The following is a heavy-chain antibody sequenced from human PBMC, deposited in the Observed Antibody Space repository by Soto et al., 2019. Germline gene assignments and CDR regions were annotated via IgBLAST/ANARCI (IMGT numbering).Heavy chain of an antibody. V-gene: IGHV1-69*06. CDR1: GGTFNSYG. Sequence: QAHLAQSGAEVKKPGSSVTVSCKASGGTFNSYGISWVRQAPGQGLDWMGVIIPLYGTVNYAQKFQGRVSITADKSTSTAYMDLHSLRSDDTAVYYCARVRVIRGVIPSHFGIWGQGTLVTVSS. D-gene: IGHD3-10*01. J-gene: IGHJ4*02. CDR3: ARVRVIRGVIPSHFGI. CDR2: IIPLYGTV.